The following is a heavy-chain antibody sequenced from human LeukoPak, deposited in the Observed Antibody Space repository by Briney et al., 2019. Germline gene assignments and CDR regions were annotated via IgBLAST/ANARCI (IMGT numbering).Heavy chain of an antibody. CDR1: GYTFTSYD. Sequence: ASVKVSCKASGYTFTSYDINWVRQATGQGLEWMGWMNPNSGNTGYAQKFQGRVTITRNTSISTAYMELSSLRSEDTAVYYCARVFEGTGDYVFDYWGQGTLVTVSS. D-gene: IGHD4-17*01. J-gene: IGHJ4*02. V-gene: IGHV1-8*03. CDR2: MNPNSGNT. CDR3: ARVFEGTGDYVFDY.